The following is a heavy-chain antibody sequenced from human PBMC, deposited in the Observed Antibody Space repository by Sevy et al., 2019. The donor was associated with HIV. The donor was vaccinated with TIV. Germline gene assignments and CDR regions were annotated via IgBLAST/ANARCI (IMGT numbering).Heavy chain of an antibody. Sequence: GGSLRLSCAAAGFTFSDYWMSWVRQAPGKGLEWVANIKKDGSEKYYVDSVRGRFTISRDNAKNSPYLEMSSLRAEDTAMYFCARQFYRGFDHDSDCWGQGTLVTVSS. J-gene: IGHJ4*02. CDR3: ARQFYRGFDHDSDC. CDR1: GFTFSDYW. CDR2: IKKDGSEK. V-gene: IGHV3-7*01. D-gene: IGHD1-26*01.